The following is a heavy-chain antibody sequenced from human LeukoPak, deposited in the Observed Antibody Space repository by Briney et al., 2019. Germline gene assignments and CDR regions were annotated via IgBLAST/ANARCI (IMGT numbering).Heavy chain of an antibody. CDR2: INHSGST. CDR3: AREMVRGVISSAGSDY. J-gene: IGHJ4*02. D-gene: IGHD3-10*01. Sequence: PSETLSLTCAVYGGSFSGYYWSWIRQPPGKGLEWIGEINHSGSTNYNPSLKSRVTISVDTSKNQFSLKLSSVTAADTAVYYCAREMVRGVISSAGSDYWGQGTLVTVSS. V-gene: IGHV4-34*01. CDR1: GGSFSGYY.